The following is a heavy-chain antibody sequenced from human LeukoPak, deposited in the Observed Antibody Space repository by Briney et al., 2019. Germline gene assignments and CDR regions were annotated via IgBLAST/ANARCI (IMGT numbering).Heavy chain of an antibody. Sequence: PSETLSLTYTVSGGSISDYYWNWMRQPPGKGLEWIGYIYYSGRTNYNPSLKSRVSISVDTSKNQFSLKLSSVTAADTAVYYCARDFRGSVDAFDIWGQGTMVAVSS. V-gene: IGHV4-59*01. CDR2: IYYSGRT. CDR1: GGSISDYY. J-gene: IGHJ3*02. CDR3: ARDFRGSVDAFDI.